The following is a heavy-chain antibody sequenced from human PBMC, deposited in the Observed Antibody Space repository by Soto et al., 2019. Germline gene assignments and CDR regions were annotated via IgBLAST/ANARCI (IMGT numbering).Heavy chain of an antibody. D-gene: IGHD6-19*01. CDR1: GCSINSYY. J-gene: IGHJ4*02. V-gene: IGHV4-59*01. CDR3: ARWRVAGTGYYFDY. Sequence: QVQLQESGPGLVKPSETLALTCTVSGCSINSYYWSWIRQPPGKGLEWIGYINYSGSTNYNPTLKNRVTISVYMSKNQFYLKLSSVTATDTAVYYCARWRVAGTGYYFDYWGQGTLVTVSS. CDR2: INYSGST.